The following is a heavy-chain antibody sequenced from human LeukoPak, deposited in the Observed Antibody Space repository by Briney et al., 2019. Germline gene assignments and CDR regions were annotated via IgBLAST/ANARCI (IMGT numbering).Heavy chain of an antibody. CDR3: AKEEEYWAYGSGSYTPDY. CDR2: FSASGGST. Sequence: GGSLRLSCVGSGFTFGDYGMSWVRQAPGKGLEWVSSFSASGGSTYYADSVKGRFTISRDNSKNIMFLQMNSLRAEDTAVYYCAKEEEYWAYGSGSYTPDYWGQGTLVTVSS. CDR1: GFTFGDYG. J-gene: IGHJ4*02. V-gene: IGHV3-23*01. D-gene: IGHD3-10*01.